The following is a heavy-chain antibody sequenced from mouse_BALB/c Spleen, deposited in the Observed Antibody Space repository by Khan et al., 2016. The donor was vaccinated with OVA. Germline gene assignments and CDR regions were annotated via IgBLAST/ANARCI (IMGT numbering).Heavy chain of an antibody. CDR3: ARSPYGNLSYYAMDY. J-gene: IGHJ4*01. D-gene: IGHD2-1*01. CDR2: IWSGGST. CDR1: GFSLTSYG. Sequence: QVQLKQSGPGLVQPSQSLSITCTVSGFSLTSYGVHWVRQPPGKGLEWLGVIWSGGSTDYNAAFISRLSISKDNSKSQVFFKMNSLQADDTAIYXCARSPYGNLSYYAMDYWGQGTSVTVSS. V-gene: IGHV2-4*02.